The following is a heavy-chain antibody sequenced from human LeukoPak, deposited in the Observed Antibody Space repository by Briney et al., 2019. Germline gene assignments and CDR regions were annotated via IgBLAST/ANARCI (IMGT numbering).Heavy chain of an antibody. J-gene: IGHJ4*02. D-gene: IGHD2-15*01. CDR1: GFTFSSYG. CDR3: AKGRVSGVVVAATDY. CDR2: ISYDGSNK. Sequence: GGSLRFSCAASGFTFSSYGMHWVRQAPGKGLDWVAVISYDGSNKYYADSVKGRFTISRDNSKNTLYLQMNSLRAEDTAVYYCAKGRVSGVVVAATDYWGQGTLVTVSS. V-gene: IGHV3-30*18.